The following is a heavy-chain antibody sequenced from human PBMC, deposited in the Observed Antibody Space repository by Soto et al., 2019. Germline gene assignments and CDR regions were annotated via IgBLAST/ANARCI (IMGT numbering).Heavy chain of an antibody. D-gene: IGHD3-3*01. CDR1: GGSFSGYY. Sequence: SETLSLTCAVYGGSFSGYYWSWIPQPPGKGLEWIGEINHSGSTNYNPSLKSRVTISVDTYKNQFSLKLSSVTAADTAVYYCARGGMYYDFWSGRNWFDPWGQGTLVTVSS. J-gene: IGHJ5*02. V-gene: IGHV4-34*01. CDR3: ARGGMYYDFWSGRNWFDP. CDR2: INHSGST.